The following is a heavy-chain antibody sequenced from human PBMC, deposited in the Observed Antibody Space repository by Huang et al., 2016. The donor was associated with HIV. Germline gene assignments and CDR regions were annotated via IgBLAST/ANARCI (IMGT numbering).Heavy chain of an antibody. CDR3: AKDLTYTVGRHFDY. CDR1: GFTFGSFG. V-gene: IGHV3-30*02. D-gene: IGHD5-18*01. Sequence: QVQLVESGGGVVQPGGSLRLSCTAFGFTFGSFGMHWVRQAPGKGLEWVAFIRYDGNNYYYADSVRGRFTIARDNSKDTLYLQMNRLRPDDSAVYYCAKDLTYTVGRHFDYWGRGTLVTVSS. J-gene: IGHJ4*02. CDR2: IRYDGNNY.